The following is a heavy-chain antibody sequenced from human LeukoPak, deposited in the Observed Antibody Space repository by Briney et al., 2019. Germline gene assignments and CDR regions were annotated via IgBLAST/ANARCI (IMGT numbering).Heavy chain of an antibody. CDR1: GYSFTTYW. Sequence: GASLKISCKGSGYSFTTYWIGWVRQMPGKGLEWMGIIYPGDSDTRYSTSFQGQVTISADKSISAAYLQWSSLKASDTAMYYCARHERSTTGSLLYDNWGQGTLVTVS. D-gene: IGHD1-1*01. CDR3: ARHERSTTGSLLYDN. J-gene: IGHJ4*02. V-gene: IGHV5-51*01. CDR2: IYPGDSDT.